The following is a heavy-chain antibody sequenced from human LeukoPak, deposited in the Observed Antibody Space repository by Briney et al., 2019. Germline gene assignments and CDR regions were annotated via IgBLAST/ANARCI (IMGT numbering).Heavy chain of an antibody. D-gene: IGHD3-22*01. CDR3: ARHYDLYYYTDV. CDR1: GGSISSGGYY. J-gene: IGHJ6*03. Sequence: SETLSLTCAVSGGSISSGGYYWSWIRQHPGKGLEWIAYISYSGTTYYNPSLKSRVTISVDTPKNQFSLRLSSVTAADTAVYYCARHYDLYYYTDVWGKGTTVTVSS. V-gene: IGHV4-31*11. CDR2: ISYSGTT.